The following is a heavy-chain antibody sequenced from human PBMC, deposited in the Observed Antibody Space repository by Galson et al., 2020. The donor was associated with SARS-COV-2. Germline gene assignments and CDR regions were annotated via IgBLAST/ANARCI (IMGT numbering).Heavy chain of an antibody. Sequence: SETLSLTCTVSGGSISSGSYYWSWIRQPAGKELEWIGRIHSTGSTNYNPSLKSRVTISVDTSKNQFSLKVNSVTAADTAVYYCARGAATAFDYWGQGALVTVSS. CDR3: ARGAATAFDY. CDR1: GGSISSGSYY. V-gene: IGHV4-61*02. J-gene: IGHJ4*02. CDR2: IHSTGST. D-gene: IGHD6-25*01.